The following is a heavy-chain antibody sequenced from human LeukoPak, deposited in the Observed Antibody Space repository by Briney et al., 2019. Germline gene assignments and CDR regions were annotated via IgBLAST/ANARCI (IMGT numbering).Heavy chain of an antibody. CDR2: ISSNGGST. J-gene: IGHJ4*02. D-gene: IGHD5-12*01. CDR3: VKDLGYSGYAFDY. V-gene: IGHV3-64D*06. CDR1: GFTSSSYA. Sequence: GGSLRLSCSASGFTSSSYAMHWVRQGPGKGLEYVSAISSNGGSTYYADSVKGRFTISRDNSKNTLYLQMSSLRAEDTAVYYCVKDLGYSGYAFDYWGQGTLVTVSS.